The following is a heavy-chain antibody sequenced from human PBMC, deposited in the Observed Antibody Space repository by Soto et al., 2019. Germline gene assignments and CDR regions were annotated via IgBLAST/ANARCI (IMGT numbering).Heavy chain of an antibody. Sequence: QVQLVQSGAEVKKPGASVEVSCKESGYTFTTYYIHWVRHAPGQGLEWMGVINPGGVSTKYAQKFQDRVTMTSDTSTSTVYMDLSSLISEDTAVYFCSRGGNGDNVGYWYFDLWGRGTQVTVSP. J-gene: IGHJ2*01. V-gene: IGHV1-46*01. CDR1: GYTFTTYY. CDR2: INPGGVST. CDR3: SRGGNGDNVGYWYFDL. D-gene: IGHD4-17*01.